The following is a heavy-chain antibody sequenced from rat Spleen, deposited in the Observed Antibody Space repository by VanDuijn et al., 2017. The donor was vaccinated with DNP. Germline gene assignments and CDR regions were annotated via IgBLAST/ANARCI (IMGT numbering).Heavy chain of an antibody. CDR3: ARAHWESALDA. D-gene: IGHD5-1*01. CDR2: IKKDGTAI. Sequence: EVQLVESGGGLVQPGRSLKLSCAASGFTFSNYGMAWVRQAPGKGLEWIGEIKKDGTAIHFSPSLMGRFTISRDNAQNTLYLQMNNLGSEDTGIYSCARAHWESALDAWGQGTSVTVSS. J-gene: IGHJ4*01. CDR1: GFTFSNYG. V-gene: IGHV4-2*01.